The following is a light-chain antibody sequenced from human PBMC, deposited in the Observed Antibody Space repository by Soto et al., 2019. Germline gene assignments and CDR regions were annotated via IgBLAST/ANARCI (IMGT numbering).Light chain of an antibody. J-gene: IGKJ1*01. CDR2: GAS. CDR1: QSVSSNY. V-gene: IGKV3-20*01. Sequence: EIVLTQSPGTLSLSPGESATLSCRASQSVSSNYLAWYQQKPGQAPRILIYGASSRATGIQDRFSGSGSGTDFTLKISTLQPDDFATYDCQQYGTYLWTFGQGNKGDIK. CDR3: QQYGTYLWT.